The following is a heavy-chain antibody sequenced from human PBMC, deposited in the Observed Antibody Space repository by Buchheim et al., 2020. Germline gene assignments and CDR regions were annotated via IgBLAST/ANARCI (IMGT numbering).Heavy chain of an antibody. D-gene: IGHD4-23*01. Sequence: QVQLVQSGAEVKKPGASVKVSCKASGYTFTGYYMHWVRQAPGQGLEWMGWINPKSGGKNYAQKLQGRVTMTRDTSISTAYMELSRLRSDDTAVYYCALFSYGGIDFDYWGQGTL. V-gene: IGHV1-2*02. CDR2: INPKSGGK. J-gene: IGHJ4*02. CDR3: ALFSYGGIDFDY. CDR1: GYTFTGYY.